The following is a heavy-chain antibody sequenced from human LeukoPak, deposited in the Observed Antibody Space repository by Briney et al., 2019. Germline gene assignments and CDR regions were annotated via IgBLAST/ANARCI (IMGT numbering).Heavy chain of an antibody. D-gene: IGHD3-3*01. CDR1: GGTFSSYA. V-gene: IGHV1-69*01. CDR3: AREWGYDFWSGYYTNAFDI. J-gene: IGHJ3*02. CDR2: IIAIFGTA. Sequence: SVKVSCKASGGTFSSYAISWVRQAPGQGLEWMGGIIAIFGTANYAQKFQGRVTITADESTSTAYMELSSLRSEDTAVYYCAREWGYDFWSGYYTNAFDIWGQGTMVTVSS.